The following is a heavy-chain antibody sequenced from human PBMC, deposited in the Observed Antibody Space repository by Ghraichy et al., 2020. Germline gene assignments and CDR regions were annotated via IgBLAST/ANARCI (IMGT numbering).Heavy chain of an antibody. Sequence: SVKVSCKASGGTFSSYAISWVRQAPGQGLEWMGGIIPIFGTANYAQKVQGRVTITADESTSPAYMELSSLRSEDTAVYYCARDAATIFGVVFPNGFDPWGQGTLVTVSS. J-gene: IGHJ5*02. V-gene: IGHV1-69*13. D-gene: IGHD3-3*01. CDR3: ARDAATIFGVVFPNGFDP. CDR1: GGTFSSYA. CDR2: IIPIFGTA.